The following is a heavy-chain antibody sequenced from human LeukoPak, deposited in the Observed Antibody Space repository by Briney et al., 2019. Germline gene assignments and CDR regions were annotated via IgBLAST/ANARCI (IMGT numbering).Heavy chain of an antibody. CDR1: GFTFSSYA. J-gene: IGHJ3*02. CDR3: AKALMTTVTTPGAFDI. V-gene: IGHV3-23*01. D-gene: IGHD4-17*01. CDR2: XXGSGGST. Sequence: PGGSLRLSCAASGFTFSSYAMSWVRQAPGKGLXXXXXXXGSGGSTYYADSVKGRFTISRDNSKNTLYLQMNSLGAEDTAVYYCAKALMTTVTTPGAFDIWGQGTMVTVSS.